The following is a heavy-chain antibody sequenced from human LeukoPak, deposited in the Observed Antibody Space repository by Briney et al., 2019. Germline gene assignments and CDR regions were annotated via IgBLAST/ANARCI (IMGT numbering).Heavy chain of an antibody. CDR1: GFTFSSYS. Sequence: GGSLRLSCAASGFTFSSYSMNWVRQAPGKGLEWVSSISSSSSYIYYADSVKGRFTISRDNAKNSLYLQMNSLRAEDTAVYYCASGERGIVVVPAANDYWGQGTLVTVSS. CDR2: ISSSSSYI. D-gene: IGHD2-2*01. V-gene: IGHV3-21*01. J-gene: IGHJ4*02. CDR3: ASGERGIVVVPAANDY.